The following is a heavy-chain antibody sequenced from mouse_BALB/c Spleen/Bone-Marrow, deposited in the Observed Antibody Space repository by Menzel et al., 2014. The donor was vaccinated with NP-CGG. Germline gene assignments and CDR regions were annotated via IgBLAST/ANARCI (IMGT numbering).Heavy chain of an antibody. D-gene: IGHD1-2*01. CDR2: INPSNGGT. V-gene: IGHV1S81*02. CDR1: GYTFTSYY. Sequence: QVQLQQSGAELVKPGTSVRLSCKASGYTFTSYYIYWVKQRPGQGLQWIGGINPSNGGTNFNEKFKSKATLTVDKSSSTAYMQPSSLTSEDSAVYYCTRPSLLRGYFDYWGQGTTLTVSS. J-gene: IGHJ2*01. CDR3: TRPSLLRGYFDY.